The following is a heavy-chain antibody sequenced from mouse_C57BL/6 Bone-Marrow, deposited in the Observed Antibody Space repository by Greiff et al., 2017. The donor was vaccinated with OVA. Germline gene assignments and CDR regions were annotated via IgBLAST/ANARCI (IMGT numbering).Heavy chain of an antibody. V-gene: IGHV1-53*01. Sequence: QVQLQQPGTELVKPGASVKLSCKASGYTFTSYWMHWVKQRPGQGLEWIGNINPSNGGTNYNEKFKSKATLTVDKSSSPAYMQLSSLTSEDSAVYYCAEGNYPYWYVDVWGTGTTVTVSS. J-gene: IGHJ1*03. CDR2: INPSNGGT. CDR1: GYTFTSYW. D-gene: IGHD2-1*01. CDR3: AEGNYPYWYVDV.